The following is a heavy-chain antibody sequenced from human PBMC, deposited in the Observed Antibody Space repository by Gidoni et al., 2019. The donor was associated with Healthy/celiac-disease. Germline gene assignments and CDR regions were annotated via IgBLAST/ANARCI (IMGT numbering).Heavy chain of an antibody. V-gene: IGHV3-30*18. CDR1: GFPFSSHG. CDR2: ISYDGSNK. Sequence: QVQLVESGGGVVQPGRSLRLSCAASGFPFSSHGMHWVRQAPGKGLEWVAVISYDGSNKYYADSVKGRFTISRDNSKNTLYLQMNSLRAEDTAVYYCANSQEEWLGAYYYGMDVWGQGTTVTVSS. D-gene: IGHD3-3*01. J-gene: IGHJ6*02. CDR3: ANSQEEWLGAYYYGMDV.